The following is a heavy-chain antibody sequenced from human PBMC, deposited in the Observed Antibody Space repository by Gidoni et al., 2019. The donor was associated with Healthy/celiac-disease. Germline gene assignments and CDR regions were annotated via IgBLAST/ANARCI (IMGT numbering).Heavy chain of an antibody. D-gene: IGHD3-22*01. J-gene: IGHJ3*02. CDR2: IYHRGST. CDR3: ARDINYYDSSGYLPTGDAFDI. CDR1: GYSISSGYY. Sequence: QVQLQESGPGLVKPSETLSLTCAVSGYSISSGYYWGWIRQPPGKGLEWIGSIYHRGSTYYNPSLKSRVTISVDTSKNQFSLKLSSVTAADTAVYYCARDINYYDSSGYLPTGDAFDIWGQGTMVTVSS. V-gene: IGHV4-38-2*02.